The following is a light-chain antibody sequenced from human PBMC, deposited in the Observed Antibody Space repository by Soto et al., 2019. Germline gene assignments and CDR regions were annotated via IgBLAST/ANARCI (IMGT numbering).Light chain of an antibody. CDR2: GAS. J-gene: IGKJ4*01. CDR3: QQYNNWPPLA. CDR1: QSVSRN. V-gene: IGKV3-15*01. Sequence: EIVMTQSPATLSVSPGERVTLSCRASQSVSRNLAWYQQIPGQAPRLLIYGASTRATGIPARFSGSGSGTEFTLTISLLQSEDFEFYYCQQYNNWPPLAFGGGTKVEIK.